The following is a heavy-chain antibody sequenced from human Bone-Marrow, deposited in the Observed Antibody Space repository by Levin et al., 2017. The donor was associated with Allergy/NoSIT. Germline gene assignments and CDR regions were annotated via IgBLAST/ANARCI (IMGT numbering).Heavy chain of an antibody. CDR2: IFHSGST. J-gene: IGHJ5*01. CDR3: ASLGDIVVVPAADS. CDR1: GYSISSGHY. Sequence: SQTLSLTCAVSGYSISSGHYWGWIRQPPGKGLEWIGNIFHSGSTYYNPSLKSRVTISVDTSKNQFSLKMNSVTAADTAVYYCASLGDIVVVPAADSWGQGILVIVSS. V-gene: IGHV4-38-2*01. D-gene: IGHD2-2*01.